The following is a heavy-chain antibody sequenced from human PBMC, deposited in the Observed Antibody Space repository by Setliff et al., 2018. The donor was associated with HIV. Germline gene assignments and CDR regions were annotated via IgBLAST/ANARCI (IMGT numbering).Heavy chain of an antibody. V-gene: IGHV4-39*01. CDR1: GDSIFTSTYY. D-gene: IGHD5-12*01. CDR3: ASYRKAERWLQLGGNFDY. J-gene: IGHJ4*02. Sequence: PSETLSLTCSVSGDSIFTSTYYWGWIRQPPGKRLEWIGSIYYSGNTYYNPSLKSRVTISVDTSKNQFFLKLSSVTAAETAVYYCASYRKAERWLQLGGNFDYWGQGTLVTVSS. CDR2: IYYSGNT.